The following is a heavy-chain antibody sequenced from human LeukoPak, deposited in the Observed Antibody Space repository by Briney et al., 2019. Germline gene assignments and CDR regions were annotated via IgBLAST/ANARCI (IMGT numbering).Heavy chain of an antibody. Sequence: ASVKVSCKASGYTFTSYDINWVRQATGQGLEWMGWMNPNSGNTGYAQKFQGRVTITRNTSISTAYMELSSLRSEDTAVYYCARVGYSYGTLIYYYYYMNVWGKGTTVTVSS. J-gene: IGHJ6*03. V-gene: IGHV1-8*03. CDR1: GYTFTSYD. D-gene: IGHD5-18*01. CDR3: ARVGYSYGTLIYYYYYMNV. CDR2: MNPNSGNT.